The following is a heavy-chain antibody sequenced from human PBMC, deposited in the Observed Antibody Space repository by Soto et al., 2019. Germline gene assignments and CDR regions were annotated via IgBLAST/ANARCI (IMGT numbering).Heavy chain of an antibody. V-gene: IGHV4-30-4*01. D-gene: IGHD1-26*01. Sequence: PSETLSLTCTVSGGSMTGGDYHWSWIRQPPGKGLEWIGYIYHSGTTDYNLSLRGRSTIAIDTSKNQFSLELTSVTAADTAVYYCARAPFSGSSPFDYWGHGALVTVSS. CDR3: ARAPFSGSSPFDY. J-gene: IGHJ4*01. CDR1: GGSMTGGDYH. CDR2: IYHSGTT.